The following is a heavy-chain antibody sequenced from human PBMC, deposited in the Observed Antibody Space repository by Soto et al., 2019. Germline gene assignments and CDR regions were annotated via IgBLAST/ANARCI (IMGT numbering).Heavy chain of an antibody. D-gene: IGHD2-15*01. CDR3: ARDATRRGACDI. CDR1: GYSISSGYY. V-gene: IGHV4-38-2*02. J-gene: IGHJ3*02. CDR2: INHAGST. Sequence: PSETLSLTCAVSGYSISSGYYWGWIRQPPGKGLEWIGEINHAGSTNYKPSLKSRVTISLDTSRNQFSLKLSSVTAADTAVYYCARDATRRGACDIWGQGTMVTVSS.